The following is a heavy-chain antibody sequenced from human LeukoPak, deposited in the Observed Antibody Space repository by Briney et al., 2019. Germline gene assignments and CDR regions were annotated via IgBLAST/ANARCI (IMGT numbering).Heavy chain of an antibody. CDR2: MQPNGGNT. J-gene: IGHJ5*02. V-gene: IGHV1-8*01. D-gene: IGHD1-14*01. CDR3: ARGPRNDP. Sequence: EASVKVSCKTSGYPFTTWEINWVRQAAGQGLEWMGWMQPNGGNTAYAQKFQGRVTMTRDTSISTAYMELSGLTSDDTAVYFCARGPRNDPWGQGTLVTVSS. CDR1: GYPFTTWE.